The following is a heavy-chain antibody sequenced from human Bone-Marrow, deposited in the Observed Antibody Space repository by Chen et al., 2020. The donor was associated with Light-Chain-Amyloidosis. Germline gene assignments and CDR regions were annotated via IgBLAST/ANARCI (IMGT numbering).Heavy chain of an antibody. J-gene: IGHJ4*02. CDR1: GGSISSYY. CDR3: ARTNYYDYIWGSYPRPYYFDY. V-gene: IGHV4-59*01. CDR2: IYYSGST. Sequence: QVQLQESGPGLVKPSETLSLTCTVSGGSISSYYWSWIRQPPGKGLEWIGYIYYSGSTNYNPSLKSRVTISVDTSKNQFSLKLSSVTAADTAVYYCARTNYYDYIWGSYPRPYYFDYWGQGTLVTVSS. D-gene: IGHD3-16*02.